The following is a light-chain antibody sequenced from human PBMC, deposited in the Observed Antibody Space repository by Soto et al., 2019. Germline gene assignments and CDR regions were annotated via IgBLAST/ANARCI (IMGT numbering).Light chain of an antibody. J-gene: IGLJ1*01. CDR1: STDISRYNY. CDR2: DVS. CDR3: SSYTSSSTYV. V-gene: IGLV2-14*03. Sequence: QSVLPQPASVSGSPGQSITISCTGTSTDISRYNYVSWYQQHPGKAPNLMIYDVSNRPSGVSNRFSGSKSGNTASLTISGLQAEDEADYYCSSYTSSSTYVFGTGTKVTVL.